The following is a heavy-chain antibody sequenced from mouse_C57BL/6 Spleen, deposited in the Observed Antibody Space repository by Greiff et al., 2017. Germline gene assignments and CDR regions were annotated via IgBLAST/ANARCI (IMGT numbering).Heavy chain of an antibody. J-gene: IGHJ2*01. D-gene: IGHD1-1*01. CDR3: ARQHGSSPYYFDY. CDR2: ISSGGSYT. Sequence: EVQLQESGGDLVKPGGSLKLSCAASGFTFSSYGMSWVRQTPDKRLEWVATISSGGSYTYYPDSVKGRFTISRDNAKNTLYLQMSSLKSEDTAMYYCARQHGSSPYYFDYWGQGTTLTVSS. V-gene: IGHV5-6*01. CDR1: GFTFSSYG.